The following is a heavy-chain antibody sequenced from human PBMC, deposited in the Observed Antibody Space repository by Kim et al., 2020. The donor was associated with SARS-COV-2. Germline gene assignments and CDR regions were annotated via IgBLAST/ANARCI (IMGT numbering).Heavy chain of an antibody. CDR2: TRNKANSYTT. D-gene: IGHD1-26*01. V-gene: IGHV3-72*01. J-gene: IGHJ5*02. CDR1: GFTFSDHY. CDR3: ARDRSSGSYGWFDP. Sequence: GGSLRLSCAASGFTFSDHYMDWVRQAPGKGLEWVGRTRNKANSYTTEYAASVKGRFTISRDDSKNSLYLQMNSLKTEDTAVYYCARDRSSGSYGWFDPWGQGTLVTVSS.